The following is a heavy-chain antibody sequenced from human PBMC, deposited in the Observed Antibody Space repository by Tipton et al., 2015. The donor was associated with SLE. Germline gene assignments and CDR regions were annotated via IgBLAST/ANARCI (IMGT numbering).Heavy chain of an antibody. D-gene: IGHD3-16*02. CDR2: IYYSGST. Sequence: TLSLTCAVSGYSISSSYYWGWIRQPPGRGLEWIGTIYYSGSTYYNPSLKSRVTISVDTSKNQFSLKLSSVTAADTAVYYCARDMGYYDYVWGSYRHYGMDVWGQGTTVTVSS. V-gene: IGHV4-38-2*02. CDR3: ARDMGYYDYVWGSYRHYGMDV. CDR1: GYSISSSYY. J-gene: IGHJ6*02.